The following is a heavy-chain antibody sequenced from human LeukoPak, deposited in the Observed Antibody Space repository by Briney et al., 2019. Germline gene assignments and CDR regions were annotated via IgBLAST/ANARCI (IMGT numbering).Heavy chain of an antibody. CDR1: GESFSASY. CDR2: ITHSGST. Sequence: SETLSLTCAVYGESFSASYWSWIRQPPGKGLEWIGEITHSGSTNYNPSLKSRVTISIDTSKNQFSLKLSSVTAADTAVYYCARTRYNWNYDYWGQGTLVTVSS. D-gene: IGHD1-7*01. V-gene: IGHV4-34*01. J-gene: IGHJ4*02. CDR3: ARTRYNWNYDY.